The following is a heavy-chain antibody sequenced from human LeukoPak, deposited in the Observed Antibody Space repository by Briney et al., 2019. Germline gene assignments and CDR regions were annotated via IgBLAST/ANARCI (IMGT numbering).Heavy chain of an antibody. CDR3: AKDLYKLTTVTTFGDY. V-gene: IGHV3-23*01. D-gene: IGHD4-17*01. Sequence: PGASLRLSCAASGFTFSSYAMSWVRQAPGKGLEWVSAISGSGGSTYYADSVKGRFTISRDNSKNTLYLQMNSLRAEGTAVYYCAKDLYKLTTVTTFGDYWGQGTLVTVSS. J-gene: IGHJ4*02. CDR2: ISGSGGST. CDR1: GFTFSSYA.